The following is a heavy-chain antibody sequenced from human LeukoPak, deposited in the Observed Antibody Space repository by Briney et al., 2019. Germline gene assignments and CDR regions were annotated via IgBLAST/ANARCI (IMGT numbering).Heavy chain of an antibody. CDR1: GLTFSNYA. CDR3: ARGYCTNTSCYFAWFDP. CDR2: VSGNGGTT. Sequence: PGGSLGLSCAASGLTFSNYAMSWVRQAPGKGLEWVSAVSGNGGTTYYADSVKGRFTISRDNSKNTLYLQMNSLRIDDTAVYYCARGYCTNTSCYFAWFDPWGQGTLVTVSS. D-gene: IGHD2-2*01. J-gene: IGHJ5*02. V-gene: IGHV3-23*01.